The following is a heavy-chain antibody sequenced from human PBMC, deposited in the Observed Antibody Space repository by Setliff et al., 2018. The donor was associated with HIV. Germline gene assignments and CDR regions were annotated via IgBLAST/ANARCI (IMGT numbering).Heavy chain of an antibody. CDR2: MNPNSGNT. J-gene: IGHJ3*02. V-gene: IGHV1-8*03. CDR3: ARETERWYSSSSGRAFDI. D-gene: IGHD6-6*01. Sequence: ASVKVSCKASGYTFTSYYIYWVRQATGQGLEWMGWMNPNSGNTGYAQKFQGRVTITRNTFISTAYMELSSLRSEDTAVYYCARETERWYSSSSGRAFDIWGQGTVVTVSS. CDR1: GYTFTSYY.